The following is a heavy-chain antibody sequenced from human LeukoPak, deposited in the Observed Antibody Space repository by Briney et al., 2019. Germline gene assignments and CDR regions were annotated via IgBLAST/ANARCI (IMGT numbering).Heavy chain of an antibody. CDR2: ISSSSSTI. V-gene: IGHV3-48*01. J-gene: IGHJ4*02. CDR3: ARGGSGYCSSTSCYPPGY. Sequence: QSGGSLRLSCAASGFTFSSYSMNWVRQAPGKGLEWVSYISSSSSTIYYADSVKGRFTISRDNAKNSLYLQMNSLRAEDTAVYYCARGGSGYCSSTSCYPPGYWGQGTLVTVSS. CDR1: GFTFSSYS. D-gene: IGHD2-2*01.